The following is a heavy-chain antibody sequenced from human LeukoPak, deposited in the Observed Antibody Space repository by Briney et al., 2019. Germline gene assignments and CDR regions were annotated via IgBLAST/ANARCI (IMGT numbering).Heavy chain of an antibody. Sequence: GGSLRLSCAASGFTFSSYAMHWVRQAPGKGLEWVAVISYDGSNKYYADSVKGRFTISRDNSKNTLYLQMNSLRAEDTAVYYCARDRKVVPAAMGYYYYGMDVWGQGTTFTVSS. J-gene: IGHJ6*02. V-gene: IGHV3-30*04. D-gene: IGHD2-2*01. CDR1: GFTFSSYA. CDR3: ARDRKVVPAAMGYYYYGMDV. CDR2: ISYDGSNK.